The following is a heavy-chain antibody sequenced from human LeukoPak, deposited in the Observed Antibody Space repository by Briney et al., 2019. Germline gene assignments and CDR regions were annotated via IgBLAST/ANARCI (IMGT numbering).Heavy chain of an antibody. D-gene: IGHD4-17*01. V-gene: IGHV3-9*01. CDR2: ISWSIDNI. CDR1: GFTFDDYA. J-gene: IGHJ4*02. CDR3: AKDYDYGFDY. Sequence: GRSLRLSCAASGFTFDDYAMHWVRQAPGKGLEWVSGISWSIDNIGYADSVRGRFTISRDNAKNSLYLQMNSLRAEDTALYYCAKDYDYGFDYWGQGTLVTVSS.